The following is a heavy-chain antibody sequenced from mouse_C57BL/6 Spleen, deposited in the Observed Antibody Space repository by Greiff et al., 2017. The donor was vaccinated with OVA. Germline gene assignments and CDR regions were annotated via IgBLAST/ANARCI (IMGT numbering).Heavy chain of an antibody. D-gene: IGHD1-3*01. Sequence: EVKLQESGPGLVKPSQSLSLTCSVTGYSITSGYYWNWIRQFPGNKLEWMGYISYDGSNNYNPSLKNRISITRDTSKNQFFLKLNSVTTEDTATYYCAREAGVNSYYFDYWGQGTTLTVSS. CDR3: AREAGVNSYYFDY. V-gene: IGHV3-6*01. J-gene: IGHJ2*01. CDR1: GYSITSGYY. CDR2: ISYDGSN.